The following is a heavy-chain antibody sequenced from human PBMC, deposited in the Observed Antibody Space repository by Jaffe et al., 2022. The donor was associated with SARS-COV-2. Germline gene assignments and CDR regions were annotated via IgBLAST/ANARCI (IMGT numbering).Heavy chain of an antibody. V-gene: IGHV3-15*01. CDR2: IKTKTDGETT. CDR3: TTDHTVIVVVNTAWFDP. Sequence: EVQLVESGGGLVKPGGSLRLSCAASGFTFNNAWMNWVRQAPGKGLEWVGRIKTKTDGETTDYASPVKGRFIISRDDSKNSLYLQMNSLKTEDTAVYYCTTDHTVIVVVNTAWFDPWGQGTLVTVSS. CDR1: GFTFNNAW. J-gene: IGHJ5*02. D-gene: IGHD3-22*01.